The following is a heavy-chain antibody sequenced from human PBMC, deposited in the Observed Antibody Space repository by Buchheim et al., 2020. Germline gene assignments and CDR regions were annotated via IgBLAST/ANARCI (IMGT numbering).Heavy chain of an antibody. CDR3: ARGGKGGYSWVDFDY. Sequence: EVQLVESGGGLVQPGGSLRLSCAASGFTFSSYWMSWVRQAPGMGLEWVANIKQDGSEKYYVDSVKGRFTISRDNAKNSLYLQMNSLRAEDTAVYYCARGGKGGYSWVDFDYWGQGTL. J-gene: IGHJ4*02. CDR2: IKQDGSEK. CDR1: GFTFSSYW. D-gene: IGHD5-18*01. V-gene: IGHV3-7*01.